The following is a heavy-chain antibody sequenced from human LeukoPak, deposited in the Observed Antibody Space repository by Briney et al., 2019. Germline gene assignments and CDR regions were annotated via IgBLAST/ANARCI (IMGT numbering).Heavy chain of an antibody. CDR3: ARGPYYYDSSGNFDY. V-gene: IGHV4-61*02. J-gene: IGHJ4*02. CDR1: GGSISSSSYY. D-gene: IGHD3-22*01. CDR2: IYTSGST. Sequence: SETLSLTCTVSGGSISSSSYYWSWIRQPAGKGLEWIGRIYTSGSTNYNPSLKSRVTISVDTSKNQFSLKLSSVTAADTAVYYCARGPYYYDSSGNFDYWGQGTLVTVSS.